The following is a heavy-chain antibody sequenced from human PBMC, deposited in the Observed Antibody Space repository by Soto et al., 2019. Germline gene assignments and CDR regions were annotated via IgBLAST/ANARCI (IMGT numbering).Heavy chain of an antibody. CDR2: INHSGST. D-gene: IGHD1-1*01. V-gene: IGHV4-34*01. J-gene: IGHJ6*03. Sequence: SETLSLTCAVYGGSFSGYYWSWIRQPPGKGLEWIGEINHSGSTNYNPSLKSRVTISVDTSKNQFSLKLSSVTAADTAVYYCARIDGRRGTEGPGFNYYMDVWGKGTTVTVSS. CDR3: ARIDGRRGTEGPGFNYYMDV. CDR1: GGSFSGYY.